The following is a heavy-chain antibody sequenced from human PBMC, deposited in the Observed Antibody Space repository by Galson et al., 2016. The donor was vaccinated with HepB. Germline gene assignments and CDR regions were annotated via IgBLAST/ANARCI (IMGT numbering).Heavy chain of an antibody. CDR3: ARSEFAHFDY. V-gene: IGHV3-23*01. D-gene: IGHD3-10*01. CDR2: VVGSGGST. CDR1: GFTFSSYA. Sequence: SLRLSCAASGFTFSSYAMSWVRQAPGKGLERVSAVVGSGGSTYSADSVTGRFTISRDNSRNTLYLQMNSLRAEDTAVYYCARSEFAHFDYWGQGTLVTVSS. J-gene: IGHJ4*02.